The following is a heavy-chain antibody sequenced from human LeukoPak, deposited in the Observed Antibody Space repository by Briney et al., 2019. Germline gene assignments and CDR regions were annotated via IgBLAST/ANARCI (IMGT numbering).Heavy chain of an antibody. J-gene: IGHJ6*03. CDR1: GFTFSSYW. CDR2: INSDGSST. V-gene: IGHV3-74*01. Sequence: EAGGSLRLSCAASGFTFSSYWMHWVRQAPGKGLVWVSRINSDGSSTSYADSVKGRFTISRDNAKNTLYLQMNSLRAEDTAVYYCARALYDSSGYRGYRLAQAAMDVWGKGTTVTISS. D-gene: IGHD3-22*01. CDR3: ARALYDSSGYRGYRLAQAAMDV.